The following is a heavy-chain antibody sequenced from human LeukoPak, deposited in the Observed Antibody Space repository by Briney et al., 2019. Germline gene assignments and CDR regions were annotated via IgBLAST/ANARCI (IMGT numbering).Heavy chain of an antibody. D-gene: IGHD3-22*01. CDR2: ISWNSGSI. Sequence: GRSLRLSCAASGFTFDDYAMHWVRQAPGKGLEWVSGISWNSGSIGYADSVKGRFTISRDNAKNSLYLQMNSLRAEDTAVYYCARHDKVYYYDSSGYLGYWGQGTLVTVSS. J-gene: IGHJ4*02. V-gene: IGHV3-9*01. CDR3: ARHDKVYYYDSSGYLGY. CDR1: GFTFDDYA.